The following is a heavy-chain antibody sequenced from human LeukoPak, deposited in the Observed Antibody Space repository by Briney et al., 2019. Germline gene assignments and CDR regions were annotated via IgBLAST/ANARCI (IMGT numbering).Heavy chain of an antibody. CDR1: GGTFSSYA. CDR2: IIPIFGTA. J-gene: IGHJ4*02. V-gene: IGHV1-69*01. Sequence: SVKVSCKASGGTFSSYAISWVRQAPGQGLEWMGGIIPIFGTANYAQKFQGRVTITADESTSTAYMELSSLRSEDTAVYYCARDPGYSSSWYYFDYWGQGTLVTVSS. CDR3: ARDPGYSSSWYYFDY. D-gene: IGHD6-13*01.